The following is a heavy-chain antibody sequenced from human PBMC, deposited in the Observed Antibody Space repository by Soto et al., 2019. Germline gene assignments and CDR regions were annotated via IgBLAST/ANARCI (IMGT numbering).Heavy chain of an antibody. D-gene: IGHD2-21*02. Sequence: ASVKVSCKASGYTFTSYDISWVRQAPGQGLEWLGIINPSGGYTTYAQRFLGRVTMTSDTSTSTVYMELGRLRSEDTAVYCCARGSQVVTAIRLASYSAHWAQGTLV. CDR3: ARGSQVVTAIRLASYSAH. CDR2: INPSGGYT. CDR1: GYTFTSYD. J-gene: IGHJ4*02. V-gene: IGHV1-46*01.